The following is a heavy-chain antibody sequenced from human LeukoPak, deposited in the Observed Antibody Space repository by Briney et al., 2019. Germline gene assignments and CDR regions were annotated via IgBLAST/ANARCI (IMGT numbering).Heavy chain of an antibody. CDR3: VRSIVAVSAVPGY. J-gene: IGHJ4*02. CDR2: IDTDVSRT. V-gene: IGHV3-74*01. Sequence: GASLRLSCAASGFNFSKYLMHWVRQAPGKGLVWVSRIDTDVSRTRYADSVKGRFTISRDDAKNTLFLQMNSLRAEDTAVYYCVRSIVAVSAVPGYWGQGALVTGAS. D-gene: IGHD2-21*01. CDR1: GFNFSKYL.